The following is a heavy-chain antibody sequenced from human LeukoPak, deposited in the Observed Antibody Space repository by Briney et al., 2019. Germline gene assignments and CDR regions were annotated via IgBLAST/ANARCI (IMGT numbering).Heavy chain of an antibody. D-gene: IGHD6-13*01. CDR3: ARGQSSSWYSLDY. Sequence: GGSLRLSCAASGFTFSSYAIHWVRQAPGKGLEWVAVISYDGSNKYYADSVKGRFTISRDNSQNTLYLQMNSLRAEDTAVYYYARGQSSSWYSLDYWGQGTLVTVSS. CDR2: ISYDGSNK. CDR1: GFTFSSYA. V-gene: IGHV3-30*04. J-gene: IGHJ4*02.